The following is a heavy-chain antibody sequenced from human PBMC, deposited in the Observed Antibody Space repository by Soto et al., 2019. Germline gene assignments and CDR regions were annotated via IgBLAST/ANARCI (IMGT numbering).Heavy chain of an antibody. CDR3: ARELTGIRPSPHAFDI. Sequence: QVQLQESGPGLVKPSQTLSLTCTVSGGSISSGDYYWSWIRQPPGKGLEWIGYIYYSGSTYYNPSLKSRVTISVDTSKNQFSLKLSSVTAADTAVYYCARELTGIRPSPHAFDIWGQGTMVTVSS. J-gene: IGHJ3*02. D-gene: IGHD1-20*01. CDR2: IYYSGST. V-gene: IGHV4-30-4*01. CDR1: GGSISSGDYY.